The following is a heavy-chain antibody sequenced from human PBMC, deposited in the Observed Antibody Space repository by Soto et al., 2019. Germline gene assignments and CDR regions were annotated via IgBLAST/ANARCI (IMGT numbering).Heavy chain of an antibody. V-gene: IGHV3-30-3*01. J-gene: IGHJ4*02. CDR1: GFTFSSYA. CDR2: ISYDGSNK. D-gene: IGHD3-22*01. CDR3: ASGQNYYDSSGKFDY. Sequence: GGSLRLSCAASGFTFSSYAMHWVRQAPGKGLEWVAVISYDGSNKYYADSVKGRFTISRDNSKNTLYLQMNSLRAEDTAVYYCASGQNYYDSSGKFDYWGQGTLVTVSS.